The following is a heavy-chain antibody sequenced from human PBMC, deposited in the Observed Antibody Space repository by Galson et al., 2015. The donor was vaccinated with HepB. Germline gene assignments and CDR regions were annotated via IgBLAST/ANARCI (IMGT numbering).Heavy chain of an antibody. CDR3: ARRKGCSSTSCPGAFDI. CDR2: INPSGGST. Sequence: SCAASGYTFTSYYMHWVRQAPGQGLEWMEIINPSGGSTSYAQKFQGRVTMTRDTSTSTVYMELSSLRSEDTAVYYCARRKGCSSTSCPGAFDIWGQGTMVTVSS. D-gene: IGHD2-2*01. CDR1: GYTFTSYY. V-gene: IGHV1-46*01. J-gene: IGHJ3*02.